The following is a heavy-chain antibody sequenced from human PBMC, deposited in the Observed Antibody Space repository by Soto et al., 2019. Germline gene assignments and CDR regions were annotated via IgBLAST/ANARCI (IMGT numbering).Heavy chain of an antibody. CDR2: IFPLTDIP. CDR1: GGTFRNYP. CDR3: ARGPLVVLNYFES. Sequence: QVQLVQSGTEVKKPGSSVKVSCKASGGTFRNYPINWVRQAPGQGLEWMGSIFPLTDIPDYAQNFQARLTISADKSTSTAYMGLSSLTSADTAMYFCARGPLVVLNYFESWGQGTLVTVSS. V-gene: IGHV1-69*02. J-gene: IGHJ4*02.